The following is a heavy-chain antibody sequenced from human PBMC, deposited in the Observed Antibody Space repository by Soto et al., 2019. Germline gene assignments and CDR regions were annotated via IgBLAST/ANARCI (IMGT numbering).Heavy chain of an antibody. CDR2: ISSSSSYI. J-gene: IGHJ5*02. Sequence: GGSLRLSCAASGFTFSSYSMNWVRQAPGKGLEWVSSISSSSSYIYYADSVKGRFTISRANAKNSLYLQMNSLRAEDTAVYYCASLGLFGGVDPWGQGTLVTVSS. D-gene: IGHD3-10*02. CDR1: GFTFSSYS. V-gene: IGHV3-21*01. CDR3: ASLGLFGGVDP.